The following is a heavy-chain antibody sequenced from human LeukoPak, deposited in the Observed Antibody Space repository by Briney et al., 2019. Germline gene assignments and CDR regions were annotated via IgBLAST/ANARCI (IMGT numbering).Heavy chain of an antibody. D-gene: IGHD6-13*01. Sequence: RGSLRLSCAASGLTFSSYAMHWVRQAPGKGLEWVAVISYDGSNKYYADSVKGRFTISRDNSKNTLYLQMNSLRAEDTAVYYCARGGGSSWDYWGQGTLVTVSS. CDR1: GLTFSSYA. J-gene: IGHJ4*02. CDR3: ARGGGSSWDY. V-gene: IGHV3-30-3*01. CDR2: ISYDGSNK.